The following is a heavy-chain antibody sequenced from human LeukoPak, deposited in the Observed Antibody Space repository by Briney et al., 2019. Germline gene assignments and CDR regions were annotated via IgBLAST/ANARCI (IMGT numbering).Heavy chain of an antibody. J-gene: IGHJ6*02. Sequence: GSLRLSCAASGFTVSTNYMSWVRQAPGKGLEWVSVIYSGGTTNYADSAKGRVTISRDNSKNTVYLQMNSLRAEDTAVYYCARGGYAHYYGMDVWGQGTTVTVSS. D-gene: IGHD5-18*01. V-gene: IGHV3-53*01. CDR3: ARGGYAHYYGMDV. CDR2: IYSGGTT. CDR1: GFTVSTNY.